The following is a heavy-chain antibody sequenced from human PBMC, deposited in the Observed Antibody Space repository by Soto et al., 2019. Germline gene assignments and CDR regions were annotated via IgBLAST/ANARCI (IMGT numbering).Heavy chain of an antibody. CDR1: GFTFGDYA. CDR3: TREMQLWFLGESDY. D-gene: IGHD5-18*01. Sequence: GSLRLSCTASGFTFGDYAMSWVRQAPGKGLEWVGFIRSKAYGGTTEYAASVKGRFTISRDDSKSIAYLQMNSLKTEDTAVYYCTREMQLWFLGESDYWGQGTLVTVSS. J-gene: IGHJ4*02. CDR2: IRSKAYGGTT. V-gene: IGHV3-49*04.